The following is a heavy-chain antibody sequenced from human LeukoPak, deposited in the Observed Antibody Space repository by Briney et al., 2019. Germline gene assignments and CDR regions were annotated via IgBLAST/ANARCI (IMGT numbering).Heavy chain of an antibody. CDR1: GFTFSSYA. CDR2: ISYDGSNK. D-gene: IGHD6-6*01. J-gene: IGHJ3*02. V-gene: IGHV3-30-3*02. Sequence: GGSLRLSCAASGFTFSSYAMHWVRQAPGKGLEWVAVISYDGSNKYYADSVKGRFTISRDNSKNTLYLQMNSLRAEDTAVYYCAKLLGSSPIHDAFDIWGQGTMVTVSS. CDR3: AKLLGSSPIHDAFDI.